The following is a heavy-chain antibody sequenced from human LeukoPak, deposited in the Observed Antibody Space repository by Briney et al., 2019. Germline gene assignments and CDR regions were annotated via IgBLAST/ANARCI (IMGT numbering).Heavy chain of an antibody. J-gene: IGHJ5*02. Sequence: GGSLRLSCAASGFTVSNNYMSWVRQALGKGLEWVSVIYSGGSTYYADSVKGRFTISRDNSKNTLYLQMNSLRAEDTAVYYCARVGSTSVESEYNWSTPGAREPWSPSPQ. D-gene: IGHD2-2*01. CDR3: ARVGSTSVESEYNWSTP. V-gene: IGHV3-66*01. CDR1: GFTVSNNY. CDR2: IYSGGST.